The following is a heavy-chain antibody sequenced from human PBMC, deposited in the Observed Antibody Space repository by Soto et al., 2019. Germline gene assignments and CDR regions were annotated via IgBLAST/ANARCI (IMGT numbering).Heavy chain of an antibody. D-gene: IGHD2-2*01. J-gene: IGHJ5*02. CDR2: ISGSSSYI. Sequence: EVQLVESGGGLVKPGGSLRLSCAASGFTFGSYFMNWVRQAPGKGLEWVSSISGSSSYIYDADSVKGRFTISRDNAKNSLYLQMSSLRAEDTAVYYCARDGAVVVPAAVSHNWFYPWGQGSMVTVSS. CDR3: ARDGAVVVPAAVSHNWFYP. CDR1: GFTFGSYF. V-gene: IGHV3-21*01.